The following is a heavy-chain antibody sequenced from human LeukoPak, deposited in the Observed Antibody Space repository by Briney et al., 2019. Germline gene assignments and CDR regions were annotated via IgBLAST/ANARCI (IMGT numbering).Heavy chain of an antibody. CDR2: ISSSSSYI. CDR1: GFTFSSYS. V-gene: IGHV3-21*01. D-gene: IGHD1-26*01. Sequence: KSGGSLRLSCAASGFTFSSYSMNWVRQAPGKGLEWVSSISSSSSYIYYADSVKGRFTISRDNAKNSLYLQMNSLRAEDAAVYYCARDGVSGSYYDYWGQGTLVTVSS. J-gene: IGHJ4*02. CDR3: ARDGVSGSYYDY.